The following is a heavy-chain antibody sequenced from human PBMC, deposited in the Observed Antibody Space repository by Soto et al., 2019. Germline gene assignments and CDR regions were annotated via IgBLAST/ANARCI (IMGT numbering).Heavy chain of an antibody. D-gene: IGHD6-13*01. V-gene: IGHV4-4*02. CDR3: ARGETQQQRDY. CDR1: GDSISSDKW. Sequence: SETLSLTCAVSGDSISSDKWWSWIRQPPGKGLQWIGEIYHSGSTKYNPSLKSRVIISVDKSKNQFSLKLSSVTDADTAVYYCARGETQQQRDYWGQGALVTVSS. J-gene: IGHJ4*02. CDR2: IYHSGST.